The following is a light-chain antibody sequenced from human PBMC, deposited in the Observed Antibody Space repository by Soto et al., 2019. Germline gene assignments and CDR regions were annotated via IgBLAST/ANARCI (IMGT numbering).Light chain of an antibody. CDR1: QDIRSD. Sequence: DIQMTQTPSSLSASVGDRVTITCRSSQDIRSDLGWYQQRPGRAPKRLIYATFTLQSGVPSRFSGSRSGTEFTLTISNLQPEDFAMYYCQQYTSYLSWTFGQGANV. CDR2: ATF. V-gene: IGKV1-17*02. J-gene: IGKJ1*01. CDR3: QQYTSYLSWT.